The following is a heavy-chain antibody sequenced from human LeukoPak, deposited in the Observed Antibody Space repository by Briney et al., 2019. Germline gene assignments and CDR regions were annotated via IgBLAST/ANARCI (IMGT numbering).Heavy chain of an antibody. J-gene: IGHJ1*01. D-gene: IGHD1-26*01. CDR3: ARRIVGATTKYFQH. Sequence: KSSETLSLTCTVSGGSISSSSYYWGWIRQPPGKGLEWIGSIYHSGTTYYNPSLKSRVTISVDTSKNQFSLKLSSVTAADTAVYYCARRIVGATTKYFQHWGQGTLVTVSS. CDR1: GGSISSSSYY. V-gene: IGHV4-39*01. CDR2: IYHSGTT.